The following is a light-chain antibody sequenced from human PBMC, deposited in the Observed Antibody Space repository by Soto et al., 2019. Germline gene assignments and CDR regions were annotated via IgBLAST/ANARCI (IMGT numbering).Light chain of an antibody. Sequence: DIQMTQSPSSLSASVGDRVTITCRASQSISSYLNWYQQTPGKAPKLLIYAASSLQTGVPSRFSGSGSGTDFTLTISSLQPEDFATXXXXXSYSTPPWTFGQGTKVEIK. CDR3: XXSYSTPPWT. V-gene: IGKV1-39*01. CDR2: AAS. J-gene: IGKJ1*01. CDR1: QSISSY.